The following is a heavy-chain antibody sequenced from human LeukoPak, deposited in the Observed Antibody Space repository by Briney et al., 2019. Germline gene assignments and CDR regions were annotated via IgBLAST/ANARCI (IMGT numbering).Heavy chain of an antibody. V-gene: IGHV4-39*07. D-gene: IGHD1-26*01. CDR1: GGSISSSSYY. Sequence: SETLSLTCTVSGGSISSSSYYWGWIRQPPGKGLEWIGSIYHSGSTYYNPSLKSRVTISVDTSKNQFSLKLSSVTAADTAVYYCARDSGSYYGGVDYWGQGTLVTVSS. CDR2: IYHSGST. CDR3: ARDSGSYYGGVDY. J-gene: IGHJ4*02.